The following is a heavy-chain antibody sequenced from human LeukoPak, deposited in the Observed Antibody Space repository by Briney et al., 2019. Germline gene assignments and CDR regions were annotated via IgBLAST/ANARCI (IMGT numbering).Heavy chain of an antibody. Sequence: GASVKVSCKASGYTFTGYYMHWVRQAPGQGLEWMGWINPNSGGTNYARKFQGRVTMTRDTSISTAYMELSRLRSDDTAVYYCARYYGDYPLYYYYMDVWGKGTTVTVSS. D-gene: IGHD4-17*01. CDR3: ARYYGDYPLYYYYMDV. V-gene: IGHV1-2*02. CDR1: GYTFTGYY. J-gene: IGHJ6*03. CDR2: INPNSGGT.